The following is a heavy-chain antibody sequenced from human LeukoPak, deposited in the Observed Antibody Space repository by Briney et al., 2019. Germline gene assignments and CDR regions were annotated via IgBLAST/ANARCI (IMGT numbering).Heavy chain of an antibody. Sequence: SETLSLTCTVSGGSISCGNYYWSWIRQPPGKGLEWIGYIFYLGSTYYNPSLKSRVSISVNTFKNQFSLKLTAVTAADTAVYYCARKYPDHWFDPWGQGTLVTVSS. V-gene: IGHV4-30-4*01. J-gene: IGHJ5*02. CDR1: GGSISCGNYY. D-gene: IGHD6-6*01. CDR3: ARKYPDHWFDP. CDR2: IFYLGST.